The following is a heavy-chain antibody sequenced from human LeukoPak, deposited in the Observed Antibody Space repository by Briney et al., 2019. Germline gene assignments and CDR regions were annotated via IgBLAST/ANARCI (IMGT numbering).Heavy chain of an antibody. CDR3: AKDQYDYGSGSYGFDY. Sequence: GGSLRLFCAASGFTFSTYGMHWVRQAPGKGLEWVAFIRYDGSNKYYADSVKGRFTISRDNSKNTLYLQMNSLRAEDTAVYYCAKDQYDYGSGSYGFDYWGQGTLVTVSS. D-gene: IGHD3-10*01. V-gene: IGHV3-30*02. J-gene: IGHJ4*02. CDR2: IRYDGSNK. CDR1: GFTFSTYG.